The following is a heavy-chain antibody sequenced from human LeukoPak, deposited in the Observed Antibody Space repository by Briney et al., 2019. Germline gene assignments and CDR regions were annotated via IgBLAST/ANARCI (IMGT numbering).Heavy chain of an antibody. CDR3: ARWGSGTSFES. D-gene: IGHD3-16*01. V-gene: IGHV4-39*01. CDR2: MYHSGST. J-gene: IGHJ4*02. Sequence: PSETLSLTCTVSGGSISSSGSYWGWIRQPPGKGLEWIGSMYHSGSTYYNPSLKSRVTISLDTSKNQFSLKLSSVTAADTAVFYCARWGSGTSFESWGQGTLVTVSS. CDR1: GGSISSSGSY.